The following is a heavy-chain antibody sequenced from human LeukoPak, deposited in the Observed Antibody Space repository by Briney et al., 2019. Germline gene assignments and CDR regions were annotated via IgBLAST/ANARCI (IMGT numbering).Heavy chain of an antibody. CDR1: GGSISSYY. J-gene: IGHJ4*02. V-gene: IGHV4-59*01. Sequence: SETLSLTCTVSGGSISSYYWSWIRQPPGKGLEWIGYVYYSGGTNYNPSLKSRVTISEDTSKNQFSLKLSSVTAADTAVYYCARDNGGGYYYDYWGRGTLVTVSS. D-gene: IGHD3-22*01. CDR2: VYYSGGT. CDR3: ARDNGGGYYYDY.